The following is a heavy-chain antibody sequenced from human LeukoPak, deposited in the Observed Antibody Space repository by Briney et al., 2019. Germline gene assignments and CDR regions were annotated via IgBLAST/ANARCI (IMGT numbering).Heavy chain of an antibody. J-gene: IGHJ6*02. CDR2: INHSGST. CDR3: ARDWLGPFSYYYGMDV. D-gene: IGHD6-19*01. CDR1: GGSFSGYY. Sequence: SETLSLTCAVYGGSFSGYYWSWIRQPPGKGLEWIGEINHSGSTYYNPSLKSRVTISVDTSKNQFSLKLSSVTAADTAVYYCARDWLGPFSYYYGMDVWGQGTTVTVSS. V-gene: IGHV4-34*09.